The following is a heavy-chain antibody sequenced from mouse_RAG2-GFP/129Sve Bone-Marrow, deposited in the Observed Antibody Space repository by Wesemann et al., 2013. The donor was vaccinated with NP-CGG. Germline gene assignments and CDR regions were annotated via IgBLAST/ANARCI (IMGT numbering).Heavy chain of an antibody. CDR3: ARDGNYWYFDV. J-gene: IGHJ1*01. D-gene: IGHD2-1*01. V-gene: IGHV5-4*02. CDR2: GGSYT. Sequence: GGSYTYYPDSVKGRFTISRDNAKNNLYLQMSSLKSEDTAMYYCARDGNYWYFDVWGAGDHGSPSPQ.